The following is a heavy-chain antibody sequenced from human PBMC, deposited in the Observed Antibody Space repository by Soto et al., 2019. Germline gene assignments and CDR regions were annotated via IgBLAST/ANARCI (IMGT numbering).Heavy chain of an antibody. J-gene: IGHJ6*02. Sequence: GGSLRLSCAASGFTFTNAWMSWVRQAPGKGLEWVGRIKSKTHGGTIDFATPVKGRFTISRDDSKNTLYLQMNGLKTEDTAVYYCTTDSRFLEWSSYYYGMDVWGQGTTVTVSS. V-gene: IGHV3-15*01. D-gene: IGHD3-3*01. CDR1: GFTFTNAW. CDR3: TTDSRFLEWSSYYYGMDV. CDR2: IKSKTHGGTI.